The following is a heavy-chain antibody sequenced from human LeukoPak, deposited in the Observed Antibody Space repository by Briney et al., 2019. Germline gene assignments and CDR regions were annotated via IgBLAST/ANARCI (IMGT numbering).Heavy chain of an antibody. CDR3: ARDGYYYDSSGYYYTDY. Sequence: GGSLRLSCAASGFTFSSYAMHWVRQAPGKGLEWVAVISYDGSNKYYADSVKGRFTISRDNSKNTLYLQMNSLRAEDTAVYYCARDGYYYDSSGYYYTDYWGQGTLVTVSS. D-gene: IGHD3-22*01. CDR1: GFTFSSYA. CDR2: ISYDGSNK. J-gene: IGHJ4*02. V-gene: IGHV3-30-3*01.